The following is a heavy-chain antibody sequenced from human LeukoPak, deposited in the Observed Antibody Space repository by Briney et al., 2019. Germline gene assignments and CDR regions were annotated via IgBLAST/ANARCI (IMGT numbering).Heavy chain of an antibody. V-gene: IGHV1-46*01. CDR1: GYTFTSYY. CDR2: INPSGGST. D-gene: IGHD1-26*01. J-gene: IGHJ4*02. CDR3: ARQGGGSYGVESCLY. Sequence: ASVKVSCKASGYTFTSYYMHWVRQAPGQGLEWMGIINPSGGSTSYAQKSQGRVTMTRDTSTSTVYMELSSLRSEDTAVYYCARQGGGSYGVESCLYWGQGTLVTVSS.